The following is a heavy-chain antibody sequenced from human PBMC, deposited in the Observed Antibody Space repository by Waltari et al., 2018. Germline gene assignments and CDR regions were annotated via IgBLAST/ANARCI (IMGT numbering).Heavy chain of an antibody. Sequence: EVQLVESGGGLVQPGGSLRLSCVASGFTFGSHWMSWVRQAPEKGVWWVDDIKQDGTQQYYVDAVKGRFTVSRDNNKNSLFLQMNSLRAEDSATYYCARDGRGSGLTRVDVWGQGTTVTVSS. V-gene: IGHV3-7*01. J-gene: IGHJ6*02. D-gene: IGHD3-9*01. CDR3: ARDGRGSGLTRVDV. CDR2: IKQDGTQQ. CDR1: GFTFGSHW.